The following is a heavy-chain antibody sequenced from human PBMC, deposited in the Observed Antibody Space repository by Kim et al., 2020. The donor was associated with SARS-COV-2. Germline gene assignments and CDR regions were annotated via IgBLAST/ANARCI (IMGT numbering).Heavy chain of an antibody. Sequence: YYPDSVKGRFTISRDNSKNTLYLKMNSHRTEDTALQYCASGVEDIVPTFDYWDQGTLVTVSS. CDR3: ASGVEDIVPTFDY. J-gene: IGHJ4*02. V-gene: IGHV3-30*01. D-gene: IGHD5-12*01.